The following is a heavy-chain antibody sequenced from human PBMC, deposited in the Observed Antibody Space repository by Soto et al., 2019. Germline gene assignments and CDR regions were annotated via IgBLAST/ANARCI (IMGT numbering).Heavy chain of an antibody. CDR2: IVVGSGNT. CDR1: GFSFTSSA. J-gene: IGHJ3*02. D-gene: IGHD3-9*01. Sequence: SVKVSWKAAGFSFTSSAVQWVRQARGQRLEWIGWIVVGSGNTNYAQKFQERVTITRDMSTSTAYMELSSLRSEDTAVYYCAAVRYFDWPRGNDAFDIWGQGTMVTVSS. CDR3: AAVRYFDWPRGNDAFDI. V-gene: IGHV1-58*01.